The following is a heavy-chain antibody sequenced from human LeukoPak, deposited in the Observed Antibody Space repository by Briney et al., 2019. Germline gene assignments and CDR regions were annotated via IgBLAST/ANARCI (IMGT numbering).Heavy chain of an antibody. D-gene: IGHD3-16*01. CDR3: ARGGGLDV. V-gene: IGHV3-23*01. CDR2: ISISGTKT. Sequence: GGSLRLSCAASEFDFSTHAMTWVRQAPGKGLEWVSAISISGTKTYYADSVKGRFTISRDNSKNTLYLQMSNLRAEDTAVYFCARGGGLDVWGQGATVTVSS. J-gene: IGHJ6*02. CDR1: EFDFSTHA.